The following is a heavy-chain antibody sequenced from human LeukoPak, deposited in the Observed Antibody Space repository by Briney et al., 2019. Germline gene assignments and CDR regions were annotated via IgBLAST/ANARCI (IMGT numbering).Heavy chain of an antibody. J-gene: IGHJ6*03. CDR1: GFTFSSYG. V-gene: IGHV3-23*01. Sequence: GGSLRLSCAASGFTFSSYGMSWVRQAPGKGLEWVSAISGSGGSTYYADSVKGRFTISRDNAKNTLYLQMNSLRAEDTAIYYCAKNGDRGAYCTGGTCYPYFYYYMDVWGKGTTVTI. CDR3: AKNGDRGAYCTGGTCYPYFYYYMDV. D-gene: IGHD2-15*01. CDR2: ISGSGGST.